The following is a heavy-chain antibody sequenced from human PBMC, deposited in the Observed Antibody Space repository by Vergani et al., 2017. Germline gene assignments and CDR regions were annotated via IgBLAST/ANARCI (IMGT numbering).Heavy chain of an antibody. D-gene: IGHD3-10*01. Sequence: EVQLVESGGGLVKPGGSLRLSCAASGFPFSNAWMSWVRQAPGKGLEWVGFIRSKAYGGTTEYAASVKGRFTISRDDSKSIAYLQMNSLKTEDTAVYYCTRGGRFGELSDYWGQGTLVTVSS. J-gene: IGHJ4*02. V-gene: IGHV3-49*04. CDR3: TRGGRFGELSDY. CDR2: IRSKAYGGTT. CDR1: GFPFSNAW.